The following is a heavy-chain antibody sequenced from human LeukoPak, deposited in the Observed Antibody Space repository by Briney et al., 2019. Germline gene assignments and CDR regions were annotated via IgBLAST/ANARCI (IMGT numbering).Heavy chain of an antibody. CDR3: ARLGFYSSSEGQFDN. CDR2: IYHSGSA. CDR1: AYSIGSGYY. Sequence: SETLSLTCNVSAYSIGSGYYWGWIRQAPGRGLEWIGNIYHSGSAYYNPSLESRVTIFVDTSKNQFSLKLSSVTAADTAVYYCARLGFYSSSEGQFDNWGQGTLVTVSS. J-gene: IGHJ4*02. V-gene: IGHV4-38-2*02. D-gene: IGHD6-6*01.